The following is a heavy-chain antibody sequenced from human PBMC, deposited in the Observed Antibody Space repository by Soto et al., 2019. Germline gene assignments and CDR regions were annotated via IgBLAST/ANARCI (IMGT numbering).Heavy chain of an antibody. J-gene: IGHJ5*02. Sequence: QLQLQESGPGLVKPSETLSLTCTVSGGSISSSSYYWGWIRQPPGKGLEWIGSIYYSGSTYYNPSLKSRVTISVDTSXXXXXLKLXSXTAAXXAVXXCARHQSHSSSYVDPWGQGTLVTVSS. D-gene: IGHD6-13*01. CDR1: GGSISSSSYY. V-gene: IGHV4-39*01. CDR3: ARHQSHSSSYVDP. CDR2: IYYSGST.